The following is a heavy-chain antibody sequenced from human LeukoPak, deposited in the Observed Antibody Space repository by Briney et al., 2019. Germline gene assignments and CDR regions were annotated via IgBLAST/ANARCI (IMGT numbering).Heavy chain of an antibody. J-gene: IGHJ4*02. V-gene: IGHV3-30*02. CDR2: IWYDGSNK. CDR1: GFTFSSYG. D-gene: IGHD3-10*01. Sequence: GGSLRLSCAASGFTFSSYGMHWVRQAPGKGLEWVAVIWYDGSNKYYADSVKGRFTISRDNSKNTLYLQMNSLRAEDTAVYYCAKDHPLSSSGSYLDYWGQGTLVTVSS. CDR3: AKDHPLSSSGSYLDY.